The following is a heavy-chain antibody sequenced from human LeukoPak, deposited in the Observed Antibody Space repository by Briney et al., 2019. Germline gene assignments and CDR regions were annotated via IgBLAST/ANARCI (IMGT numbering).Heavy chain of an antibody. V-gene: IGHV4-30-4*08. CDR1: GGSISSGDYY. J-gene: IGHJ4*02. D-gene: IGHD1-1*01. Sequence: SETLSLTRTVSGGSISSGDYYWSWIRQPPGKGLEWIGYIYYSGSTYYNPSLKSRVTISVDTSKNQFSLKLSSVTAADTAVYYCASKRVRSRYYFDYWGQGTLVTVSS. CDR2: IYYSGST. CDR3: ASKRVRSRYYFDY.